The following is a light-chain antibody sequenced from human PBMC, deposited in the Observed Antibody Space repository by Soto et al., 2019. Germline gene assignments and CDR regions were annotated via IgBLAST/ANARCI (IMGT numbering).Light chain of an antibody. CDR2: GAS. CDR3: QQYGTSPVS. V-gene: IGKV3-20*01. Sequence: EIILTQSPGTLSLSPGERAALSCRASQSVNNNNFAWYQQKPGQAPTLLLYGASSRATGIPDRFSGSGSGTDFTLTISRLEPVDFAVYYCQQYGTSPVSFGGGTKVVVK. CDR1: QSVNNNN. J-gene: IGKJ4*01.